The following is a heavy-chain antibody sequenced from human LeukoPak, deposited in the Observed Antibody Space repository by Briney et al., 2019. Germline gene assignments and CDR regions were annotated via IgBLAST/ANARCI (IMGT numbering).Heavy chain of an antibody. CDR1: GFFFSDYG. CDR2: IWHDGSPK. V-gene: IGHV3-33*06. D-gene: IGHD3-10*01. J-gene: IGHJ4*02. Sequence: GGSLRLSCEASGFFFSDYGMHWVRQVPGEGLEWVAVIWHDGSPKYYADSVKGRFTISRDNFKNTLYLQMNSLRAEDTAVYYCAKSPLITMVRGVIRNRYYFDNWGQGTLVTVSS. CDR3: AKSPLITMVRGVIRNRYYFDN.